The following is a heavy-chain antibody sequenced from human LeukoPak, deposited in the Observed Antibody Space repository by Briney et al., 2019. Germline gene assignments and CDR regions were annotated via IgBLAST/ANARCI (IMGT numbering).Heavy chain of an antibody. Sequence: GGSLRLSCATSGFTVSSTYMSWVRQAPGMGLEWVSVIYSGGNIYYIESVKGRFTISRDTSKNTLYLQMNSLRAEDTAVYFCAGRHCSGGGCYFAGADPFDYWGQGTLVTVSS. CDR3: AGRHCSGGGCYFAGADPFDY. D-gene: IGHD2-15*01. CDR2: IYSGGNI. V-gene: IGHV3-53*01. J-gene: IGHJ4*02. CDR1: GFTVSSTY.